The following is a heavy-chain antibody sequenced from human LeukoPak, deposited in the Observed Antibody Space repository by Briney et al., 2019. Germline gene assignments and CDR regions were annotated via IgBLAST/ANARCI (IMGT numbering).Heavy chain of an antibody. J-gene: IGHJ4*02. CDR2: TYYRSKWYN. V-gene: IGHV6-1*01. CDR1: GDSVSSNSAA. CDR3: ARDRGGGHGYNLYYFDY. D-gene: IGHD5-24*01. Sequence: SQTLSLTCAISGDSVSSNSAAWHWIRQSPSRGLEWLGRTYYRSKWYNDYAVSMKSRITINPDTSKNQFSLQLNSVTPEDTAVYYCARDRGGGHGYNLYYFDYWGQGTLVTVSS.